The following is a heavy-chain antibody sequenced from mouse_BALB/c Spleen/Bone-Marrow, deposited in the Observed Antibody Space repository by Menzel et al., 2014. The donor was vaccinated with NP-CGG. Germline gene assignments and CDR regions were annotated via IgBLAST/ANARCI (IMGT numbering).Heavy chain of an antibody. J-gene: IGHJ3*01. D-gene: IGHD2-3*01. CDR2: INPDSSTI. Sequence: DVKLVESGGGLVQLGGSLKLSCAASGFDFSGFWMGWVRQAPGKGLEWIGEINPDSSTINYTPSLKDRFIISRDNAKNTLYLQMSKVRSEDTALYYCARLGYYGGFAYWGQGTLVTVSA. CDR3: ARLGYYGGFAY. V-gene: IGHV4-1*02. CDR1: GFDFSGFW.